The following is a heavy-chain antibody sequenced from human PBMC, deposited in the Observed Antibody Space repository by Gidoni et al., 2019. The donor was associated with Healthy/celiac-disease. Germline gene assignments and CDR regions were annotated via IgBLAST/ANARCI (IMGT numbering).Heavy chain of an antibody. CDR2: ISGDGGST. D-gene: IGHD3-22*01. Sequence: EVQLVESGGGVVQPGGSLRLSCAASGFTFDDYAMHWVRQAPGKGLEWVSLISGDGGSTYYADSVKGRFTISRDNSKNSLYLQMNSLRTEDTALYYCAKDKADYYDSSCYFDYWGQGTLVTVSS. J-gene: IGHJ4*02. CDR1: GFTFDDYA. V-gene: IGHV3-43*02. CDR3: AKDKADYYDSSCYFDY.